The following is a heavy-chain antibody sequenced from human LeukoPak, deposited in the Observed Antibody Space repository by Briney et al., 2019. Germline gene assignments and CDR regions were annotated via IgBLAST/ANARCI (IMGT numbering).Heavy chain of an antibody. Sequence: PSETLSLTCAVSGGSISSGGYSWSWIRQPPGKGLEWIGYIYHSGSTYYNPSLKSRVTISVDTSKNQFSLKLSSVTAADTAVYYCARDQALGWFDPWGQGTLVTVSS. CDR1: GGSISSGGYS. J-gene: IGHJ5*02. V-gene: IGHV4-30-2*01. CDR3: ARDQALGWFDP. CDR2: IYHSGST.